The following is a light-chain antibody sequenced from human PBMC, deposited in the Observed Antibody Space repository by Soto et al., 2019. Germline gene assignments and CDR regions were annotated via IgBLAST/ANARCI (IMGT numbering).Light chain of an antibody. Sequence: QSALTQPASVSGSPGQSITISCTGTSSDIGAYNYVSWYQQYPGKAPKLMIYDVSNRPSGVSNRFSGSKSGNTASLTISGLQAEDEADYYCSSCTNSGTLVVFGGGTKLTVL. CDR3: SSCTNSGTLVV. CDR1: SSDIGAYNY. V-gene: IGLV2-14*01. CDR2: DVS. J-gene: IGLJ2*01.